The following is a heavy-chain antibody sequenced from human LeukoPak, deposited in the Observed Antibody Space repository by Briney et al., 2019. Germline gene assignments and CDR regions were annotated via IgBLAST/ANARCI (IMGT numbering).Heavy chain of an antibody. CDR2: ISYDGSNK. V-gene: IGHV3-30*04. Sequence: GGSLRLSCAASGFTFRSYAMHWVRQAPGKGLEWVAVISYDGSNKYYADSVKGRFTISRDNSKNTLYLQMNSLRAEDTAVYYCARVSTSNSSGWYYFDYWGQGTLVTVSS. CDR1: GFTFRSYA. D-gene: IGHD6-19*01. J-gene: IGHJ4*02. CDR3: ARVSTSNSSGWYYFDY.